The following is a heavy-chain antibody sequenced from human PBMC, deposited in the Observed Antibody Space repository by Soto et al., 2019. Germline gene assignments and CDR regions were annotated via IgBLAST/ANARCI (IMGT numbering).Heavy chain of an antibody. Sequence: GGSLRLSCAASGFIFSNFAMSWVRQAPGKGLEWVSAISGSGGATWYVDSVRGRLTISRDNSKNTLYLQVSSLRAEDTAVYYCARDRAFPRDTFDYWGRGTLVTASS. CDR2: ISGSGGAT. J-gene: IGHJ4*02. CDR3: ARDRAFPRDTFDY. V-gene: IGHV3-23*01. CDR1: GFIFSNFA.